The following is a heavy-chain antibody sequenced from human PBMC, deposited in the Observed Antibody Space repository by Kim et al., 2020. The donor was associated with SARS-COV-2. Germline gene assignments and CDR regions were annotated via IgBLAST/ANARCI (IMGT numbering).Heavy chain of an antibody. Sequence: GGSLRLSCAASGFTFSSYWMHWVRQVPGKGLVWLSLINIDGRKTTYADSVQGRFTISRDNAKNTVVLQMNSLTAEDTALYFCARGCINTGCQDLWGQGTLVTVSS. CDR3: ARGCINTGCQDL. J-gene: IGHJ4*02. CDR2: INIDGRKT. D-gene: IGHD3-22*01. CDR1: GFTFSSYW. V-gene: IGHV3-74*01.